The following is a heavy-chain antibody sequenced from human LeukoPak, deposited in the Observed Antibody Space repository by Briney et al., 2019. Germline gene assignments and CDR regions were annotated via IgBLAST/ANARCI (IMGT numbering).Heavy chain of an antibody. J-gene: IGHJ5*02. Sequence: SETLPLTCTVSGGSISSYYWSWIRQPPGKGLEWIGYIYYSGSTNYNPSLKSRVTISVDTSKNQFSLKLSSVTAADTAVYYCARDGPVGATTAGFDPWGQGTLVTVSS. V-gene: IGHV4-59*01. D-gene: IGHD1-26*01. CDR3: ARDGPVGATTAGFDP. CDR2: IYYSGST. CDR1: GGSISSYY.